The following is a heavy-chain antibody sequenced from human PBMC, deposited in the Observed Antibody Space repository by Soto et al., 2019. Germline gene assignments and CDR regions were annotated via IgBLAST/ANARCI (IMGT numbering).Heavy chain of an antibody. V-gene: IGHV3-48*02. J-gene: IGHJ5*02. D-gene: IGHD1-26*01. CDR3: ARVGSLGSFDP. CDR1: GFTFSSYS. CDR2: ISSSSSTI. Sequence: EVQLVESGGGLVQPGGSLRLYCAASGFTFSSYSMNWVRQAPGKGLEWVSYISSSSSTIYYADSVKGRFTISRDNAKNSLYLQMNRLRDEDTAVYYCARVGSLGSFDPWGQGTLVTVSS.